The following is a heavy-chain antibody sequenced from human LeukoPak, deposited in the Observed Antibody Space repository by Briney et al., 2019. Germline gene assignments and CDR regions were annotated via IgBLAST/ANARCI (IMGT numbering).Heavy chain of an antibody. CDR3: ARRGRRTDAFDI. Sequence: PSETLSLTCTVSGGSISSYYWSWIRQPPGKGLEWIGYIYYSGSTNYNPSLKSRVTISVDTSKNQFSLKLSPVTAADTAVYYCARRGRRTDAFDIWGQGTMVTVSS. D-gene: IGHD3-10*01. CDR1: GGSISSYY. CDR2: IYYSGST. J-gene: IGHJ3*02. V-gene: IGHV4-59*01.